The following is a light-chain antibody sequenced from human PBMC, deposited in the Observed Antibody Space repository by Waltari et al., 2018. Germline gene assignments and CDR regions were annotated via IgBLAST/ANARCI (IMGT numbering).Light chain of an antibody. CDR2: GAS. J-gene: IGKJ2*01. V-gene: IGKV3-15*01. Sequence: IVMTQSPATLSVSPGRRAPLSCRASESVGNNFAWYQQKPGQAPRPLIYGASSRATGIPARFSASGSRTEFVLTISSLQSEDSAVYYCQQYNNWPYTFGQGTKLEIK. CDR1: ESVGNN. CDR3: QQYNNWPYT.